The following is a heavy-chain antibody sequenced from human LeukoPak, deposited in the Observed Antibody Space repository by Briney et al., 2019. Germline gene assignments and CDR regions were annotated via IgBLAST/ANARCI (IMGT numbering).Heavy chain of an antibody. CDR2: IRYDGSNK. D-gene: IGHD2-2*02. J-gene: IGHJ4*02. Sequence: GGPLRLSCAASGFTFSSYGMHWVRQAPGKGLEWVAFIRYDGSNKYYADSVKGRFTISRDNSKNTLYLQMNSLRAEDTAVYYCAKDPRDIVVVPAAIRGPYFDYWGQGTLVTVSS. V-gene: IGHV3-30*02. CDR1: GFTFSSYG. CDR3: AKDPRDIVVVPAAIRGPYFDY.